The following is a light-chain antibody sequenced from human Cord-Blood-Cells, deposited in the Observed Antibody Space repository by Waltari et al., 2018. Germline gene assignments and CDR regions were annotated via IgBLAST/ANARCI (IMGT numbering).Light chain of an antibody. CDR3: CSYAGSYTSYV. V-gene: IGLV2-11*01. CDR1: SSDVGGYNY. CDR2: DVS. Sequence: QSALTQPRSVSGSPGQSVTISCPGTSSDVGGYNYVPWYQQHPGKAPKLMIYDVSKRPSGVPDRFSGSKSGNTASLTISGLQAEDEADYYCCSYAGSYTSYVFGTGTKVTVL. J-gene: IGLJ1*01.